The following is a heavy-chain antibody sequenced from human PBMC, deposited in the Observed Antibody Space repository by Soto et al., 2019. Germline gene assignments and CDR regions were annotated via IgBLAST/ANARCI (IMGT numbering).Heavy chain of an antibody. Sequence: ASRKGSCNASGGTFPANYIHWVRQAPGQGLEWMGWINPKSGGTKYPQKFQGRVTMTRDTSLSTVYMTLTRLTSDDTAGYYCARDLAKGGVSAGFNYWGEGTLVPVP. CDR2: INPKSGGT. V-gene: IGHV1-2*02. J-gene: IGHJ4*02. CDR3: ARDLAKGGVSAGFNY. D-gene: IGHD2-8*01. CDR1: GGTFPANY.